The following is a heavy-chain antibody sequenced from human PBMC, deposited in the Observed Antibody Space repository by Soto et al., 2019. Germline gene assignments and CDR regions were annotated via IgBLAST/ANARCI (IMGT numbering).Heavy chain of an antibody. V-gene: IGHV5-51*01. CDR3: ARTSAAGKYYYGMDV. Sequence: EVQLVQSGAEVKKPGESLKISCKGSGYSFTRYWIGWVRQMPGKGLEWMGIIYPGDSDTRYSPSFQGQVTISADKSISPAYLQWSSLKASDTAMYYCARTSAAGKYYYGMDVWGQGTTVTVSS. J-gene: IGHJ6*02. CDR1: GYSFTRYW. D-gene: IGHD6-13*01. CDR2: IYPGDSDT.